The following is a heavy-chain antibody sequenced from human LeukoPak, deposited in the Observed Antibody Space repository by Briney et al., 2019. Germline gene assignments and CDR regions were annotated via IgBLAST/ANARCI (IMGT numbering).Heavy chain of an antibody. D-gene: IGHD3-22*01. J-gene: IGHJ4*02. V-gene: IGHV3-9*01. CDR1: GSTFDDYA. CDR3: AKVAGNYYDSSGFDY. CDR2: ISWNSGSI. Sequence: GGSLRLSCAASGSTFDDYAMHWVRQAPGKGLEWVSGISWNSGSIGYADSVKGRFTISRDNAKNSLYLQMNSLRAEDTALYYCAKVAGNYYDSSGFDYWGQGTLVTVSS.